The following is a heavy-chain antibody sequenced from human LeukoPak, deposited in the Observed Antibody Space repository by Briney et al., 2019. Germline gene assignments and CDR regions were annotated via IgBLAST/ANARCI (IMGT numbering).Heavy chain of an antibody. CDR3: ARDVAVAGFDY. D-gene: IGHD6-19*01. CDR1: GFTFSKYA. Sequence: KPWGVLRLSCAASGFTFSKYAMSWVRQAPGKGLGWVSSISSSSSYIYYADSVKGRFTISRDNAKNSLYPQMNSLRAEDTAVYYCARDVAVAGFDYWGQGTLVTVSS. J-gene: IGHJ4*02. V-gene: IGHV3-21*01. CDR2: ISSSSSYI.